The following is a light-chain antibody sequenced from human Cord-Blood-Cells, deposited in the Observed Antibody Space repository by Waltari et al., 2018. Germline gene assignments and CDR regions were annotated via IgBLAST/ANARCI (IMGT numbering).Light chain of an antibody. V-gene: IGKV3-11*01. CDR1: QRGSRY. CDR2: DAS. J-gene: IGKJ4*01. CDR3: QQRSNWPLT. Sequence: ELVLTQSPATLSLSLGESATLSCRASQRGSRYLAWYQQKPGQAPRLLIYDASNRATGIPARFSGSWSGTDFTLTISSLEPEDFAVYYCQQRSNWPLTFGGGTKVEIK.